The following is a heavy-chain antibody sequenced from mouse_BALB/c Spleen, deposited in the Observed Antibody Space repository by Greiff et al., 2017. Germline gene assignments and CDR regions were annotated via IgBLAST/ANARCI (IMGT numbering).Heavy chain of an antibody. CDR1: GFTFSSYT. CDR2: ISNGGGST. J-gene: IGHJ2*01. CDR3: ARHDSYFDY. Sequence: EVQLVESGGGLVQPGGSLKLSCAASGFTFSSYTMSWVRQTPEKRLEWVAYISNGGGSTYYPDTVKGRFTISRDNAKNTLYLQMSSLKSEDTAMYYCARHDSYFDYWGQGTTLTVSS. D-gene: IGHD2-13*01. V-gene: IGHV5-12-2*01.